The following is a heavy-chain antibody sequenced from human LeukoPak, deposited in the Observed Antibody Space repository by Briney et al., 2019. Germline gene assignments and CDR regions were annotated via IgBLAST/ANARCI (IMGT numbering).Heavy chain of an antibody. D-gene: IGHD1-26*01. Sequence: PGGSLRLSCVASGFTFSSYAMNWVRQAPGKGLEWISYISGGGDTIYYADSVKGRFTTSRDNAKNSLLLQMNSLRAEDTAVYFCVRDQGAPDYWGQGTLVTVSS. V-gene: IGHV3-48*01. CDR2: ISGGGDTI. J-gene: IGHJ4*02. CDR1: GFTFSSYA. CDR3: VRDQGAPDY.